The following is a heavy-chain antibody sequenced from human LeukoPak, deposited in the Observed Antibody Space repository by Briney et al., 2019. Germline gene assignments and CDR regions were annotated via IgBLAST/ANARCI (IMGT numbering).Heavy chain of an antibody. CDR2: IRYDGSNK. D-gene: IGHD3-22*01. Sequence: GGSLRLSCAASGFTFSSYGMHWVRQAPGKGLEWMAFIRYDGSNKYYADSVKGRFTISRDNSKNTLYLQMNSLRAEDTAVYYCAKFNYYYDSSGFFDYWGREPLVTVSS. J-gene: IGHJ4*02. V-gene: IGHV3-30*02. CDR1: GFTFSSYG. CDR3: AKFNYYYDSSGFFDY.